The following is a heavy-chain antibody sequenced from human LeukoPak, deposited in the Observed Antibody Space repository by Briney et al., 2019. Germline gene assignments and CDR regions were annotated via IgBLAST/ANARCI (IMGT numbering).Heavy chain of an antibody. CDR3: ANGNTHHTAMVRGYYYYGMDV. CDR2: ISGSGGST. J-gene: IGHJ6*02. CDR1: GFTFSSYA. D-gene: IGHD5-18*01. V-gene: IGHV3-23*01. Sequence: GGSLRLSCAASGFTFSSYAMSWVRQAPGKGLEWVSAISGSGGSTYYADSVKGRFTISRDNSKNTLYLQMNSLRAEDTAVYYCANGNTHHTAMVRGYYYYGMDVWGQGTTVTVSS.